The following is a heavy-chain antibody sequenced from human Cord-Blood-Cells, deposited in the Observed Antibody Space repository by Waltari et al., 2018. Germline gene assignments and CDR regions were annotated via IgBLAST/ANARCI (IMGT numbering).Heavy chain of an antibody. D-gene: IGHD2-2*01. Sequence: EVQLVESGGGLVQPGGSLRLSCAASGFTFSSYEMNWVRQAPGKGLEWVSYISSSGSTIYYADSVKGRFTISRDNAKNSLYLQMNSLRAEDTAVYYCARGSSLPAATLGLYYYYGMDVWGQGTTVTVSS. CDR3: ARGSSLPAATLGLYYYYGMDV. CDR2: ISSSGSTI. V-gene: IGHV3-48*03. J-gene: IGHJ6*02. CDR1: GFTFSSYE.